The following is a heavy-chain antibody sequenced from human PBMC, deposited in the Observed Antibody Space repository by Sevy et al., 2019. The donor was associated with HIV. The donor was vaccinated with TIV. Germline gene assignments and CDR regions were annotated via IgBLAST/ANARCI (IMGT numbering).Heavy chain of an antibody. D-gene: IGHD3-22*01. CDR2: ISGSGGST. V-gene: IGHV3-23*01. CDR3: AKLLHYYDSSGYYHTSYYFDY. Sequence: GGSLRLSCAASGFTFSSYAMSWVRQAPGKGLEWVSAISGSGGSTYYADSVKGRFTISRDNSKNTLYLQMNSLGAEDTAVYYCAKLLHYYDSSGYYHTSYYFDYWGQGTLVTVSS. CDR1: GFTFSSYA. J-gene: IGHJ4*02.